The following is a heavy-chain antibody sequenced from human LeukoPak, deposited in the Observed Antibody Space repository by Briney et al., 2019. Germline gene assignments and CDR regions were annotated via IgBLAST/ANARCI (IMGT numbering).Heavy chain of an antibody. Sequence: PGRSLRLSCAASGFTFSNYDMHWVRQAPGKGLEWVAIISHDGNNKYYADSVKGRFTISRDNSKNTLSLQVNSLRAEDTAVYYCAKDRGTYVWGTPRIAFDIWGQGTMVTVSS. D-gene: IGHD3-16*01. CDR1: GFTFSNYD. CDR3: AKDRGTYVWGTPRIAFDI. J-gene: IGHJ3*02. V-gene: IGHV3-30*18. CDR2: ISHDGNNK.